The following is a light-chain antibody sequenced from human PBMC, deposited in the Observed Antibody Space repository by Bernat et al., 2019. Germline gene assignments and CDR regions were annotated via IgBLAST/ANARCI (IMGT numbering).Light chain of an antibody. CDR2: GTS. Sequence: EIVLTQSPGTLSLSPGETDTLSCRARQSVSSSYLAWYQQKPGQAPRLLIYGTSSRATGIPERFSGSVSGTDFTLTLSSLGPEDFAVYYCQQYGNSPPAYTFGQGAKLGIQ. CDR1: QSVSSSY. J-gene: IGKJ2*01. CDR3: QQYGNSPPAYT. V-gene: IGKV3-20*01.